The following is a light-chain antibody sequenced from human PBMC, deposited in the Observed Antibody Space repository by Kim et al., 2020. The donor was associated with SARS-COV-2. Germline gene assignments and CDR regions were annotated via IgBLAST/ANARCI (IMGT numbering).Light chain of an antibody. Sequence: SPGERVTRSCRASQSIVSTIAWYQQKLGQAPRLLIYGASTRATGIPVRFSGSGSGTEFTLTISSLQSEDFAVYFCQQYYDWSPITFGQGTRLEIK. CDR2: GAS. CDR3: QQYYDWSPIT. CDR1: QSIVST. V-gene: IGKV3D-15*01. J-gene: IGKJ5*01.